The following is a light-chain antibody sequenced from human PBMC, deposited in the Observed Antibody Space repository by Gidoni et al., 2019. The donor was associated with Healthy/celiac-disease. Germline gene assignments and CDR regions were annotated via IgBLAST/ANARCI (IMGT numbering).Light chain of an antibody. Sequence: QSALTQPPSASGSPGQSVSISCTGTRSDVGGYNYVSWYQHHPGKAPKLMIYGVTKWPSGVPDRFSGSKSGNTASLTVSGLQAEDEADYYCSSYAGSNNLVFGGGTKLTVL. CDR3: SSYAGSNNLV. J-gene: IGLJ3*02. CDR1: RSDVGGYNY. V-gene: IGLV2-8*01. CDR2: GVT.